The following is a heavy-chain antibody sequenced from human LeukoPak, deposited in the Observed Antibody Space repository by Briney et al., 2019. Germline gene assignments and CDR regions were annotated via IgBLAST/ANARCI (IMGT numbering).Heavy chain of an antibody. CDR2: ISYDGSNK. V-gene: IGHV3-30*04. CDR1: GFTFSSYA. D-gene: IGHD2-2*01. CDR3: AKDRYCSSTSCYALDY. J-gene: IGHJ4*02. Sequence: GRSLRLSCAASGFTFSSYAMHWVRQAPGKGLEWVAVISYDGSNKYYADSVKGRFTISRDNSKNTLYLQMNSLRAEDTAVYYCAKDRYCSSTSCYALDYWGQGTLVTVSS.